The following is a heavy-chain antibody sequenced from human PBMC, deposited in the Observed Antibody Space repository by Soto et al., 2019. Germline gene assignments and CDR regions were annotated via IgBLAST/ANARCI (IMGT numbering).Heavy chain of an antibody. D-gene: IGHD3-3*01. CDR2: INPSGGST. CDR3: ARDAKWSDQRGWFDP. CDR1: GYTFTSYY. V-gene: IGHV1-46*01. Sequence: QVQLVQSGAEVKKPGASVKVSCKASGYTFTSYYMHWVRQAPGQGLEWMGIINPSGGSTSYAQKFQGSVTMTRDTSTSTLYTELSSLRSEDTPVYYCARDAKWSDQRGWFDPWGQGTLVTVSS. J-gene: IGHJ5*02.